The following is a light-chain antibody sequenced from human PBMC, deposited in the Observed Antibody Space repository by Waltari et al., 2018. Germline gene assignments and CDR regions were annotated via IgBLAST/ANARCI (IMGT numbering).Light chain of an antibody. CDR2: SAS. V-gene: IGKV1-6*01. CDR3: LQDYDYPLI. J-gene: IGKJ4*01. CDR1: QVIETD. Sequence: AIQMTQSPSSLSASVGDRVTLTCRASQVIETDLGRYQQKPGKAPNLLIHSASTLQGGVPSRFSGSGSGTDFTLTFNGLQPEDFATYYCLQDYDYPLIFGGGTKVEIK.